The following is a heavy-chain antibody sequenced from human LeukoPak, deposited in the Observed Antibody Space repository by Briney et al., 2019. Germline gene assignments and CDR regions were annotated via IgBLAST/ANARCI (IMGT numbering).Heavy chain of an antibody. Sequence: SETLSLTCTVPGGSINVFYWSWIRQPAGKGLQWIGRISTSGNTDYNPSLKSRVTMSVDTSKNQFSLKLTSVTAADTAVYYRASDSFYDSGGYFYYWGQGTPVTVSS. D-gene: IGHD3-22*01. CDR3: ASDSFYDSGGYFYY. V-gene: IGHV4-4*07. J-gene: IGHJ4*02. CDR1: GGSINVFY. CDR2: ISTSGNT.